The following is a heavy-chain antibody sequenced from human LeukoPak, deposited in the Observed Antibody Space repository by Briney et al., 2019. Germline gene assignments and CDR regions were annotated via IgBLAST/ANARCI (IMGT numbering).Heavy chain of an antibody. D-gene: IGHD3-10*01. CDR3: ARAPGYYGSGSPYFDY. J-gene: IGHJ4*02. V-gene: IGHV4-30-2*01. CDR2: IYNSGSS. Sequence: PSQTLSLTCTVSGGSVNNAAYYWSWIRQPPGKGLEWIGYIYNSGSSYYNPSLKSRVTISVDRSKSQFSLKLSSVTAADTAMYYCARAPGYYGSGSPYFDYWGQGTLVTVSS. CDR1: GGSVNNAAYY.